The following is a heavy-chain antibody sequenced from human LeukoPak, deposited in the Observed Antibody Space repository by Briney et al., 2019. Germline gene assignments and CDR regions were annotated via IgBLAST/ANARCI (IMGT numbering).Heavy chain of an antibody. CDR3: ARVGWFGEGGVDY. J-gene: IGHJ4*02. V-gene: IGHV3-48*01. CDR1: GFTFSSYS. Sequence: GGSLRLSCAASGFTFSSYSMNWVRQAPGKGLEWVSYISSSSSTIYYADSVKGRFTIFRDNAKNSLYLQMNSLRAEDTAVYYCARVGWFGEGGVDYWGQGTLVTVSS. D-gene: IGHD3-10*01. CDR2: ISSSSSTI.